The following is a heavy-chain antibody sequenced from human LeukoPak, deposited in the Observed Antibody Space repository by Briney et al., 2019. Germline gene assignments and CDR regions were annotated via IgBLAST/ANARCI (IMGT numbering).Heavy chain of an antibody. Sequence: PSETLSHTCSLSGGSISSYYWSWIRQPPGKGMEWKGYIFYSVNTNYNPSLKTRVTISIDTPKTQLSLNLISVTAAHTPVYSCARARYGSGWDYYYGVAVWGQGTTVTVSS. V-gene: IGHV4-59*01. J-gene: IGHJ6*02. CDR1: GGSISSYY. CDR3: ARARYGSGWDYYYGVAV. D-gene: IGHD3-10*01. CDR2: IFYSVNT.